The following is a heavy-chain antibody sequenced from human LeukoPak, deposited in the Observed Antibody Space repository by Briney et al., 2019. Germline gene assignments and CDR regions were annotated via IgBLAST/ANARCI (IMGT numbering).Heavy chain of an antibody. CDR2: IYYSGST. D-gene: IGHD6-6*01. CDR3: ARQDSTSSRRRNNWFDP. Sequence: PSETLSLTCAVYGGSFSGYYWSWIRQPPGKGLEWIGSIYYSGSTYYNPSLKSRVTISVDTSKNQFSLKLSSVTAADAAIYYCARQDSTSSRRRNNWFDPWGPGTLVTVSS. CDR1: GGSFSGYY. J-gene: IGHJ5*02. V-gene: IGHV4-34*01.